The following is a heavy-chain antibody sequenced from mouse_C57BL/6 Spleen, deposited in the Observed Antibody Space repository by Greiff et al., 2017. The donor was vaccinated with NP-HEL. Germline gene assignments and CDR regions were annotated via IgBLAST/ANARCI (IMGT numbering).Heavy chain of an antibody. J-gene: IGHJ3*01. Sequence: EVKLVESGEGLVKPGGSLKLSCAASGFTFSSYAMSWVRQTPEKRLEWVAYISSGGDYIYYADTVKGRFTISRDNARNTLYLQMSSLKSEDTAMYYCTRDGGYYAFAYWGQGTLVTVSA. CDR3: TRDGGYYAFAY. D-gene: IGHD2-3*01. CDR1: GFTFSSYA. V-gene: IGHV5-9-1*02. CDR2: ISSGGDYI.